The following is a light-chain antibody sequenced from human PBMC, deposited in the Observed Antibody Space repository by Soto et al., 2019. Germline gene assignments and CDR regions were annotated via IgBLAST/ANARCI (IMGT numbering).Light chain of an antibody. J-gene: IGKJ1*01. V-gene: IGKV3-20*01. Sequence: EIVLTQSKGTLSLSPGERATRSCRAFQNINSDYFAWYQQKPGQAPRLLIYGTSSRATGIPDRYSGSGSGTDFTLTISRLEPEDFAVYYCQQYGSSPLWTFGQGTKVDIK. CDR2: GTS. CDR1: QNINSDY. CDR3: QQYGSSPLWT.